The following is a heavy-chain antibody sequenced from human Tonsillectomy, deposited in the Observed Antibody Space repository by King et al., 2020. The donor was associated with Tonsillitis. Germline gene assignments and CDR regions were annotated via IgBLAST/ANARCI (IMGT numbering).Heavy chain of an antibody. J-gene: IGHJ4*02. V-gene: IGHV1-69*01. D-gene: IGHD6-13*01. CDR2: LIPIFGTA. Sequence: VQLVESGAEVKKPGSSVKVSCKASGGAFSNYAISWVRQAPGQGLEWMGGLIPIFGTANYAQKFQGRVTITADESTTTAYMELSSLRSDDTAVYYCARVARICWSFYFDYWGQGTLVTVSS. CDR3: ARVARICWSFYFDY. CDR1: GGAFSNYA.